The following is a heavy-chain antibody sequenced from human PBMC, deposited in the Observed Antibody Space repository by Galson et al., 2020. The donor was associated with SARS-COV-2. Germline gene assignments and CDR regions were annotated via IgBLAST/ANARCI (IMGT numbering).Heavy chain of an antibody. CDR1: GYSLTSYD. CDR2: MNPNTGNT. D-gene: IGHD1-26*01. Sequence: ASVKVSCKASGYSLTSYDITWVRQAPGQGLEWMGWMNPNTGNTYYAQNIQSRVTMTRDKSISTAYMELSNLRSDDTAVYYCARPASGSYQGEFDYWGQGTLVTVSS. CDR3: ARPASGSYQGEFDY. J-gene: IGHJ4*02. V-gene: IGHV1-8*01.